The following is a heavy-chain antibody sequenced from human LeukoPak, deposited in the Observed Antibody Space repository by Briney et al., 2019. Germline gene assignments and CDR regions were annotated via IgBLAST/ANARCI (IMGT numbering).Heavy chain of an antibody. J-gene: IGHJ2*01. Sequence: SETLSLTCAVSGGSISSGGYSWSWIRQPPGKGLEWIGYIYHSGSTYYNPSLKSRVTISVDRSKNQSSLKLSSVTAADTAVYYCARAWGQLVPTGGYFDLWGRGTLVTVFS. V-gene: IGHV4-30-2*01. CDR1: GGSISSGGYS. CDR3: ARAWGQLVPTGGYFDL. CDR2: IYHSGST. D-gene: IGHD6-13*01.